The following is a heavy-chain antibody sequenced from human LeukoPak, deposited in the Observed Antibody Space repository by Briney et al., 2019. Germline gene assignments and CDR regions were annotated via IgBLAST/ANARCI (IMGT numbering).Heavy chain of an antibody. V-gene: IGHV3-43*02. D-gene: IGHD6-25*01. Sequence: GGSLRLSCAASGFTFSTYAMSWVRQAPGKGLEWVSLISGDGGTTYYADSVKGRFTISRDNRKKSLYLQMNSLRTEDTALYYCAKDIGGLNYCGQGTLVTVSS. CDR1: GFTFSTYA. J-gene: IGHJ4*02. CDR3: AKDIGGLNY. CDR2: ISGDGGTT.